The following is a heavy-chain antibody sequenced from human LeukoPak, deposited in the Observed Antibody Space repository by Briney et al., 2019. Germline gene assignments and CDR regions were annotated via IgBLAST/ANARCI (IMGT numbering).Heavy chain of an antibody. CDR3: AKGVDDFVAVTAALVDYFDS. J-gene: IGHJ4*02. D-gene: IGHD2-2*01. CDR2: IKQDGSEK. Sequence: GGSLRLSCAASGFTFSNYWMSWVRQAPGKGLQWVANIKQDGSEKYYVDSVKGRFTISRDNAKKSLYLQMNSLRAEDTAVYYCAKGVDDFVAVTAALVDYFDSWGPGTLVSVSS. CDR1: GFTFSNYW. V-gene: IGHV3-7*01.